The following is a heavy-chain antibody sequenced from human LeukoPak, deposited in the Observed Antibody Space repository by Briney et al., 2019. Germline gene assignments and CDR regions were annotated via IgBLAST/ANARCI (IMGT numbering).Heavy chain of an antibody. CDR1: GYTFTGYY. Sequence: ASVKVSCKASGYTFTGYYMHWVRQAPGQGLEWMGWINPNSGGTNYAQKFQDRVTMTRDTSINTADLELSRLKSGDTAIYYCARDVTLRTRSSLIYFDYWGQGSLVTVSS. D-gene: IGHD2-2*01. V-gene: IGHV1-2*02. J-gene: IGHJ4*02. CDR3: ARDVTLRTRSSLIYFDY. CDR2: INPNSGGT.